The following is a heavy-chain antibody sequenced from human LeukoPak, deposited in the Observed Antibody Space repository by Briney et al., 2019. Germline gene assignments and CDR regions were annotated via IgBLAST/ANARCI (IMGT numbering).Heavy chain of an antibody. CDR2: RYYTGDT. D-gene: IGHD6-19*01. CDR1: GGSISSSNYY. Sequence: SETLSLTCTVSGGSISSSNYYWGWIRQPLGKGLEWIGGRYYTGDTYYNPSLKSRVTISVDTSKNQFSLRLSSVTAADTAVYYCARHGGFSSGWYGSFDPWGQGTLVTVSS. J-gene: IGHJ5*02. CDR3: ARHGGFSSGWYGSFDP. V-gene: IGHV4-39*01.